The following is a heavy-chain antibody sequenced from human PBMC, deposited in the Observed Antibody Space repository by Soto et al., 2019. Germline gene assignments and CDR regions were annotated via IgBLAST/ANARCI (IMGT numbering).Heavy chain of an antibody. J-gene: IGHJ3*02. CDR1: GGTFSSYT. D-gene: IGHD3-10*01. Sequence: ASVKVSCKASGGTFSSYTISWVRQAPGQGLEWMGRIIPILGIANYAQKFQGRVTITADKSTSTAYMELSSLRSEDTAVYYCASLYGSGSYRGLDAFDIWGQGTMVTVSS. CDR2: IIPILGIA. V-gene: IGHV1-69*02. CDR3: ASLYGSGSYRGLDAFDI.